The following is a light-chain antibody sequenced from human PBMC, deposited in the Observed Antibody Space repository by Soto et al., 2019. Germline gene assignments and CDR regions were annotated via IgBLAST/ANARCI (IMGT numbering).Light chain of an antibody. Sequence: QSVLTQAASGYGSPGQSITISCTETSSDVGDYHYVSWYQLHPGKAPKLMIYDVTNRPSGVSNRFSGSKSGNTASLTISGLQAEDEADYYCNSYTSSSTPYVFGTGTKVTVL. CDR2: DVT. V-gene: IGLV2-14*03. CDR1: SSDVGDYHY. J-gene: IGLJ1*01. CDR3: NSYTSSSTPYV.